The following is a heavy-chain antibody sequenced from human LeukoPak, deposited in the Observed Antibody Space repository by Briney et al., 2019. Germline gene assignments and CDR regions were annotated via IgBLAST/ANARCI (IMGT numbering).Heavy chain of an antibody. J-gene: IGHJ4*02. V-gene: IGHV4-34*01. D-gene: IGHD3-10*01. CDR1: GGSFSGYY. CDR2: INHSGST. CDR3: ARGSYYGSGSYYTSGTLFGY. Sequence: SETLSLTCAVYGGSFSGYYWSWIRQPPGKGLEWIGEINHSGSTNYSPSLKSRVTISVDTSKNQFSLKLSSVTAADTAVYYCARGSYYGSGSYYTSGTLFGYWGQGTLVTVSS.